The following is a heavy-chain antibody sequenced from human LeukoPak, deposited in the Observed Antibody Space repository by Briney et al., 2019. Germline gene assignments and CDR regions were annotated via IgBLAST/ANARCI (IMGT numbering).Heavy chain of an antibody. Sequence: GGSLRLSCAASGFTVSSNYMSWVRQAPGQGLEWVSVIYSGGSTYYADSVQGRFTISRDNSKNTLYLQMNSLRAEDTAVYYCATGEPYYYYGMDVWGQGTTVTVSS. CDR2: IYSGGST. CDR3: ATGEPYYYYGMDV. CDR1: GFTVSSNY. J-gene: IGHJ6*02. V-gene: IGHV3-66*02.